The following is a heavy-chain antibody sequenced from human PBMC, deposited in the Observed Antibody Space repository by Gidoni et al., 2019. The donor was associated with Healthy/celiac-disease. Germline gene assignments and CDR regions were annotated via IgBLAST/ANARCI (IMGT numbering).Heavy chain of an antibody. V-gene: IGHV4-4*02. CDR3: ATAPPTYYYDSSGYSYGDY. D-gene: IGHD3-22*01. CDR1: GGSISSRNC. Sequence: QVQLQESGPGLVNPSVTLSLPCAVSGGSISSRNCWSWVRPPPGKGLEWIGELYHSGSTNYNPSLKSRVTISVDKSKNQFSLKLSSVTAADTAVYYCATAPPTYYYDSSGYSYGDYWGQGTLVTVSS. CDR2: LYHSGST. J-gene: IGHJ4*02.